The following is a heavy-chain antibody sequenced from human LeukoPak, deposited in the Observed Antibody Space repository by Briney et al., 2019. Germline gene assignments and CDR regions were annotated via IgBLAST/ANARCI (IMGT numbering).Heavy chain of an antibody. CDR1: GYTFTSNG. CDR3: ARDWSGPKFDY. V-gene: IGHV1-18*01. CDR2: ISAYNGNT. D-gene: IGHD3-3*01. Sequence: ASVKVSCKAAGYTFTSNGISWVRQAPGQGLEWMGWISAYNGNTNYAQKLQGRVTMTTDTSTSTAYMELRSLRSDDTAVYYCARDWSGPKFDYWGQGTLVTVSS. J-gene: IGHJ4*02.